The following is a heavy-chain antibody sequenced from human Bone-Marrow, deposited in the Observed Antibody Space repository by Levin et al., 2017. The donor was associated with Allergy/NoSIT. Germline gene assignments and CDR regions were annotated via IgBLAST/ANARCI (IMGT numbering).Heavy chain of an antibody. CDR1: GFTVSTNY. Sequence: GESLKISCAVSGFTVSTNYINWVRQAPGKGLEWVSVIFNDGRTYYADSVKGRFTISRDSSKNTLYLQMNSLRLEDTAVYYCAREAGYGGYDGAGGFDQWGQGTLVTVSS. CDR2: IFNDGRT. D-gene: IGHD5-12*01. V-gene: IGHV3-66*02. CDR3: AREAGYGGYDGAGGFDQ. J-gene: IGHJ4*02.